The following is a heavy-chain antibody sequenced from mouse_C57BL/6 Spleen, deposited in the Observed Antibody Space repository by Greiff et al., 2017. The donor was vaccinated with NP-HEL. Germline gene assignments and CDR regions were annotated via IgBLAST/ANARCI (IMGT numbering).Heavy chain of an antibody. CDR1: GYTFTDYN. CDR3: AIGYYDGPSFDY. D-gene: IGHD1-1*01. Sequence: EVQLQQSGPELVKPGASVKIPCKASGYTFTDYNMEWVKQSHGKSLEWIGDINPNNGGTIYNQKFKGKATLTVDKSSSTAYLELRSLTSEDTAVYYCAIGYYDGPSFDYWGQGTTLTVSS. V-gene: IGHV1-18*01. CDR2: INPNNGGT. J-gene: IGHJ2*01.